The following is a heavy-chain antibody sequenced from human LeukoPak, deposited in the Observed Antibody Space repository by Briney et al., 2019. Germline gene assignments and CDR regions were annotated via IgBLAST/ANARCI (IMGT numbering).Heavy chain of an antibody. J-gene: IGHJ4*02. CDR3: VRANHFDY. CDR2: IYYSGST. V-gene: IGHV4-59*01. Sequence: PSETLSLTCTVSGGSISSYYWGWFRQPPGKGLEWIGDIYYSGSTNYNPSLKSRVTISVDTSKNQFSLKLTSVTAADTAVYFCVRANHFDYWGQGTLVTVSS. CDR1: GGSISSYY.